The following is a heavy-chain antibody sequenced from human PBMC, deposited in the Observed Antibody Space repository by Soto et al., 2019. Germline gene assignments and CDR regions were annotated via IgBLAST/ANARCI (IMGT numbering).Heavy chain of an antibody. CDR2: ISPYNGTT. J-gene: IGHJ6*02. CDR1: GSTFTTYG. V-gene: IGHV1-18*04. D-gene: IGHD1-1*01. Sequence: GASVQVSCKASGSTFTTYGISWVRQAPGQGLEWMGWISPYNGTTKYAEKFQGEMTMTTDTATSTAYMDLRSLRSDDTAVYYCARDGERDTGLNFYYYLHGMDAWGQGTRVTVSS. CDR3: ARDGERDTGLNFYYYLHGMDA.